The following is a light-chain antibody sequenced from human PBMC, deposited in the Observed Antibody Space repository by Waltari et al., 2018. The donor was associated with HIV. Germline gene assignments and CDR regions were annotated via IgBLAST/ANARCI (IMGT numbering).Light chain of an antibody. CDR3: QLWDTSTDHYV. Sequence: SYILTQPPSVSVAPGKTASITCGGNNIGSHSVHWYQQKPGQAPVLAIYYNDDRPSGIPGRFSGSKSGNTATLTISRVEAGDEADYYCQLWDTSTDHYVFGTGTKVTVL. CDR1: NIGSHS. V-gene: IGLV3-21*04. CDR2: YND. J-gene: IGLJ1*01.